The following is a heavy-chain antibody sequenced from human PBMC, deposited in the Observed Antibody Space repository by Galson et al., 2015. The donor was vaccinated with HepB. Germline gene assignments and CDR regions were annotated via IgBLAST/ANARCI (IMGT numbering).Heavy chain of an antibody. V-gene: IGHV1-18*01. D-gene: IGHD1-7*01. J-gene: IGHJ6*02. Sequence: SVKVSCKASGYEFNKYGLSWVRQAPGQGLEWMGWVSGYDGSANYAPKFQDRVTMTTEKPTGTAYMEMRSLRSDDTAVYYCARDSRLELHLNNYYSYGMDVWGQGTAVTVS. CDR2: VSGYDGSA. CDR3: ARDSRLELHLNNYYSYGMDV. CDR1: GYEFNKYG.